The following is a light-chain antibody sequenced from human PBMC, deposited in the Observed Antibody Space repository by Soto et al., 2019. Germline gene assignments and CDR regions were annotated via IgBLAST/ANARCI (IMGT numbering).Light chain of an antibody. J-gene: IGKJ4*01. CDR1: QSVSSD. CDR2: DAS. CDR3: QQRSNWPLT. V-gene: IGKV3-11*01. Sequence: ETVLTQSPATLSLSPGERATLSCRASQSVSSDLAWYQQKPGQAPRLLIYDASNRATGIPARFSGSGSGTGFTLTISSLEPEDFALYYCQQRSNWPLTFGGGTKVEIK.